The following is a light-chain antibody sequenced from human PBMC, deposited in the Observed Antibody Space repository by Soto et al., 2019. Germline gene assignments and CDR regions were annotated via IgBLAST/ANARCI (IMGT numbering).Light chain of an antibody. CDR3: QQSYTLSPLT. Sequence: DIQMTQSPSSLSASVGDRVTITCRASQIISRYLSWYQQKPGKAPKLLIYAASSLQSGVPSRFSGSGSGTVFTLTISSLQPEDFATYFCQQSYTLSPLTFGGGTKVDIK. CDR2: AAS. CDR1: QIISRY. J-gene: IGKJ4*01. V-gene: IGKV1-39*01.